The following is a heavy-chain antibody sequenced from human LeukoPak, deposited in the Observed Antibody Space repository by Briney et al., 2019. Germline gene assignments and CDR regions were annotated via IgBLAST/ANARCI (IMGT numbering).Heavy chain of an antibody. J-gene: IGHJ4*02. D-gene: IGHD5-18*01. CDR2: ISYDGSNK. CDR1: GFTFSSYG. CDR3: AKSRAVGGYSYGEDY. V-gene: IGHV3-30*18. Sequence: PGGSLRLSCAASGFTFSSYGMHWVRQAPGKGLEWVAVISYDGSNKYCADSVKGRFTISRDNSKNTLYLQMNSLRAEDTAVYYCAKSRAVGGYSYGEDYWGQGTLVTVSS.